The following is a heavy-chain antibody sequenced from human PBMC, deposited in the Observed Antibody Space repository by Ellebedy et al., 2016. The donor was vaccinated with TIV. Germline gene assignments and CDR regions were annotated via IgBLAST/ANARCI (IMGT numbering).Heavy chain of an antibody. J-gene: IGHJ6*02. CDR1: GYSLTSNG. CDR2: IGAYNGNT. V-gene: IGHV1-18*01. CDR3: PRGLWFGELDV. Sequence: AASVKVSCKASGYSLTSNGISWVRQAPGQGLEWMGWIGAYNGNTNYAQKFQGRVSMTTDTSTSTVYMDLRSLRSDDAAVYYCPRGLWFGELDVWGQGTTVTVSS. D-gene: IGHD3-10*01.